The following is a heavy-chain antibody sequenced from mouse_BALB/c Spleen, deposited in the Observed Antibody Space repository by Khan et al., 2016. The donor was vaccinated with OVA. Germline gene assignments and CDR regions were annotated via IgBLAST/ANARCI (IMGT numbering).Heavy chain of an antibody. D-gene: IGHD2-4*01. CDR1: GYSITSEYT. J-gene: IGHJ3*01. V-gene: IGHV3-2*02. Sequence: VQLKESGPGLVKPSQSLSLTCTVTGYSITSEYTWNWIRQFPGNKLEWMGFISYSGNTRYNPSLKSQISITRDTSKNQFFLQLNSVTSEDTATYYCARKDYDDYDPFPYWGQGTLVTVSA. CDR2: ISYSGNT. CDR3: ARKDYDDYDPFPY.